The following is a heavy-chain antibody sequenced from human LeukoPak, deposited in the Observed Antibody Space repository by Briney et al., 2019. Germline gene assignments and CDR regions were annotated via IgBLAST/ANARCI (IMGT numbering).Heavy chain of an antibody. D-gene: IGHD6-13*01. J-gene: IGHJ4*02. CDR3: AAGYSSSWYLIDY. V-gene: IGHV3-23*01. CDR1: GFTFNRHA. Sequence: WGSLRLSCTTSGFTFNRHAMSWVRQAPGKGLEWVSAISDSGGGTYYADSVKGRFTISGDNSKNTLYLQMNSLRAEDTAVYYCAAGYSSSWYLIDYWGQGTLVTVSS. CDR2: ISDSGGGT.